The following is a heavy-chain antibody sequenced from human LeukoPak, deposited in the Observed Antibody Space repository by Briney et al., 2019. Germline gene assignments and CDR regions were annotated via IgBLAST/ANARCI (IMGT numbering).Heavy chain of an antibody. CDR3: ARGDYGGYYFDY. V-gene: IGHV4-30-2*01. CDR2: IYHSGST. CDR1: GGSISSCSYY. J-gene: IGHJ4*02. Sequence: SETLSLTCSVSGGSISSCSYYWSWIRQPPGKGLEWIEYIYHSGSTYYNPSLKSRVTISVDRSKNQFSLKLSSVTAADTAVYYCARGDYGGYYFDYWGQGTLVTVSS. D-gene: IGHD4-17*01.